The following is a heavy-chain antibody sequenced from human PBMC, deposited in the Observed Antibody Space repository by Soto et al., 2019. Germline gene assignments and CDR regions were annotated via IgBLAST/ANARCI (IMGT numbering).Heavy chain of an antibody. V-gene: IGHV1-69*02. CDR2: LIPILGIA. D-gene: IGHD1-26*01. J-gene: IGHJ4*02. Sequence: QVQLVQSGAEVKKPGSSVKVSCKASGGTFSSYTISWVRQAPVQGLEWMGRLIPILGIANYAQKFQGRVTITADKSTSTAYLERSSLRSEDTAVYYCARMSNRVGAPPLHWGQGTLVTVSS. CDR3: ARMSNRVGAPPLH. CDR1: GGTFSSYT.